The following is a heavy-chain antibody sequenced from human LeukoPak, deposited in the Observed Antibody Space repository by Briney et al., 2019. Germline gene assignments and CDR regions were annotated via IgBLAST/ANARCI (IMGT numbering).Heavy chain of an antibody. Sequence: PSETLSLTCAVYGGSFSGYYWSWIRQPAGKGLEWIGRIYTSGSTNYNPSLKSRVTMSVDTSKNQFSLKLSSLTAADTAVYYCARDPYYDFWSGRPDAFDIWGQGTMVTVSS. D-gene: IGHD3-3*01. CDR1: GGSFSGYY. CDR3: ARDPYYDFWSGRPDAFDI. V-gene: IGHV4-4*07. CDR2: IYTSGST. J-gene: IGHJ3*02.